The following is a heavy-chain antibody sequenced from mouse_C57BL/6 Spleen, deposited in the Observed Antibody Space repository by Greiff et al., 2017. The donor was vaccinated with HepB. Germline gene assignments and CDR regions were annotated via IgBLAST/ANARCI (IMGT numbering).Heavy chain of an antibody. CDR1: GYTFTSYG. Sequence: QVQLQQSGAELARPGASVKLSCKASGYTFTSYGISWVKQRTGQGLEWIGEIYPRSGNTYYNEKFKGKATLTADKSSSTAYMELRSLTSEDSAVYFCARYYDYDGWYFDVWGTWTTVTVSS. D-gene: IGHD2-4*01. V-gene: IGHV1-81*01. CDR3: ARYYDYDGWYFDV. CDR2: IYPRSGNT. J-gene: IGHJ1*03.